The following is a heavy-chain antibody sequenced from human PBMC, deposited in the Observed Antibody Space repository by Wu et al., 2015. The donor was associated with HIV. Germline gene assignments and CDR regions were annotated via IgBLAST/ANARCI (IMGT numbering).Heavy chain of an antibody. J-gene: IGHJ6*02. CDR3: ARTRNYYFGMDV. CDR2: MNPNSGST. CDR1: GGIFSNFG. D-gene: IGHD1-14*01. Sequence: QVQLVQSGAELKKPGSSVKISCKASGGIFSNFGINWVRQTPGQGLEWMGWMNPNSGSTGYAQKFQGRVTMTRDTSISTAYMILSGLTSEDTAVYYCARTRNYYFGMDVWGQGTTVTVSS. V-gene: IGHV1-8*01.